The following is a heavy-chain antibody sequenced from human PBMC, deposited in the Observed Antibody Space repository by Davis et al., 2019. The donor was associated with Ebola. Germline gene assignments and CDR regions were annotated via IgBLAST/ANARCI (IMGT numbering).Heavy chain of an antibody. CDR1: GFSFGTYA. Sequence: GESLKISCEASGFSFGTYAMTWVRQAPGKGLEWVSAISGSGGSIYYADSVKGRFTISKDISKNTLYLQMNSLRAEDTARYYCAKVRYYSTWRGGFDSWGQGTLVTVSS. CDR2: ISGSGGSI. V-gene: IGHV3-23*01. CDR3: AKVRYYSTWRGGFDS. D-gene: IGHD4-11*01. J-gene: IGHJ4*02.